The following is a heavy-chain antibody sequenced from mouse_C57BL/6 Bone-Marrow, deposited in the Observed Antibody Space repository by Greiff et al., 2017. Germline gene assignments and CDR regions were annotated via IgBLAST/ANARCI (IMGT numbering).Heavy chain of an antibody. D-gene: IGHD1-1*01. CDR1: GFNIKNTY. Sequence: DVKLVESVAELVRPGASVKLSCTASGFNIKNTYMHWVKQRPEQGLEWIGRIDPANGNTKYAPKFQGMATITADTSSNTAYLQLSSLTSEDTAIYYCAVHYYGSRWAMDYWGQGTSVTVSS. CDR3: AVHYYGSRWAMDY. CDR2: IDPANGNT. V-gene: IGHV14-3*01. J-gene: IGHJ4*01.